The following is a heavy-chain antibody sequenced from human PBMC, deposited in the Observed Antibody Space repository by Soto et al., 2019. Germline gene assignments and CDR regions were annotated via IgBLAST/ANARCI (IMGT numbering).Heavy chain of an antibody. CDR3: ARPRTTVVDAFDI. CDR1: GYTFTSYD. D-gene: IGHD4-17*01. J-gene: IGHJ3*02. CDR2: MNPNSGNT. Sequence: ASVKVSCKASGYTFTSYDINWVRQATGQGLEWMGWMNPNSGNTGYAQKYQGRVTMTRNTSISTAYMELSSLRSEDTAVYYCARPRTTVVDAFDIWGQGTMVTVSS. V-gene: IGHV1-8*01.